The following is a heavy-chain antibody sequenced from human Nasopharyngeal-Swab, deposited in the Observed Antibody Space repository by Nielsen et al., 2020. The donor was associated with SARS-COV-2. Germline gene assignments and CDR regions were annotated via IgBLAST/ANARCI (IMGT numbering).Heavy chain of an antibody. CDR2: IKSKTDGGTT. CDR3: ARDYCSSTSCYDY. V-gene: IGHV3-15*01. J-gene: IGHJ4*02. CDR1: GFTFSNAW. D-gene: IGHD2-2*01. Sequence: GSLRLSCAASGFTFSNAWMSWVRQAPGKGLEWVGRIKSKTDGGTTDYAAPVKGRFTISRDNAKNSLYLQMNSLRAEDTAVYYCARDYCSSTSCYDYWGQGTLVTVSS.